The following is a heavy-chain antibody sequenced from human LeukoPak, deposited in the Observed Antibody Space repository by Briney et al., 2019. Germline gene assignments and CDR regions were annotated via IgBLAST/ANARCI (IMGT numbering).Heavy chain of an antibody. CDR2: IYYSGST. D-gene: IGHD3-10*01. CDR1: GGSISSYY. CDR3: ARAYSYGSGSYETGFHFDY. Sequence: SETLSLTCTVSGGSISSYYWSWIRQPPGKGLEWIGYIYYSGSTNYNPSLKSRVTISVDTSKNQFSLKLSSVTAADTAVYYCARAYSYGSGSYETGFHFDYWGQGTLVTVSS. J-gene: IGHJ4*02. V-gene: IGHV4-59*01.